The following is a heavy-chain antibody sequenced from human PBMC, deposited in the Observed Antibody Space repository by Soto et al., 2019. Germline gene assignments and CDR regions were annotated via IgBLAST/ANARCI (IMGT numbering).Heavy chain of an antibody. V-gene: IGHV1-2*02. CDR3: ASDYYDSSGYYSVEDLILDY. J-gene: IGHJ4*02. CDR2: INPNSGGT. CDR1: GYTFTGYY. D-gene: IGHD3-22*01. Sequence: ASVKVSCKASGYTFTGYYMHWVRQAPGQGLEWMGWINPNSGGTNYAQKFQGRVTMTRDTSISTAYMELSRLRSDDTAVYYCASDYYDSSGYYSVEDLILDYWGQGTLVTVSS.